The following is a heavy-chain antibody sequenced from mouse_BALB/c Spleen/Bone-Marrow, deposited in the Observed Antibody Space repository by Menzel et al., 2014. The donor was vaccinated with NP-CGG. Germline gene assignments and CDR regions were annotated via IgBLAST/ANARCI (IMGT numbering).Heavy chain of an antibody. CDR1: GYTFTDYI. V-gene: IGHV1-62-2*01. CDR2: FYPGSGNI. J-gene: IGHJ2*01. Sequence: QVQLQQSGAELVKPGASVKLSCKASGYTFTDYIIHWIKQRSGQGLEWIGWFYPGSGNIKYNEKFKDKATLTADKFSSTVYMELSRLTSEDSAVYFCARHFYGSSYFDYWGQGTTLTVSA. CDR3: ARHFYGSSYFDY. D-gene: IGHD1-1*01.